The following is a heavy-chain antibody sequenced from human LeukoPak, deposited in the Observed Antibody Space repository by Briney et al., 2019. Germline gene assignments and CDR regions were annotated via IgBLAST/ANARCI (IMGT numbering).Heavy chain of an antibody. J-gene: IGHJ4*02. CDR2: IYYSGST. Sequence: SETLSLTCTVSGGDLGAYYWTWIRQPPGKGLEWIGSIYYSGSTYYNPSLKSRVTISVDTSKNQFSLKLSSVTAADTAVYYCARRDYYDSSGYYPFDYWGQGTLVTVSS. CDR3: ARRDYYDSSGYYPFDY. D-gene: IGHD3-22*01. V-gene: IGHV4-39*07. CDR1: GGDLGAYY.